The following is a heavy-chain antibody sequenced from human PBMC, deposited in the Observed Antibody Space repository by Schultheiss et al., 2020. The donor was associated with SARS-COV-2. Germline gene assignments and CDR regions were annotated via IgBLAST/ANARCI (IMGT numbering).Heavy chain of an antibody. CDR3: AREGHGDYALAFDL. J-gene: IGHJ4*02. CDR1: GFTFSDHY. V-gene: IGHV3-72*01. Sequence: GGSLRLSCAASGFTFSDHYMDWVRQAPGKGLEWVGRTRNKANSYTTEYAASVKGRFTISRDNAKNSLYLQMNSLRAEDTAVYFCAREGHGDYALAFDLWGQGTLVTVSS. D-gene: IGHD4-17*01. CDR2: TRNKANSYTT.